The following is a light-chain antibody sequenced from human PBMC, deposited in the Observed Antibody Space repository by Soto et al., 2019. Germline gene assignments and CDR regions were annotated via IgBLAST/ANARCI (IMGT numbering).Light chain of an antibody. CDR2: GAS. J-gene: IGKJ5*01. V-gene: IGKV3-20*01. Sequence: EMVLTQSPGTLSLSPGERAALSCRASHIVTSNYLAWYQQGPGQAPRLLIYGASSRATGIPDRFSGSGSGTDFTLTISRLEPEDVAVYYCQQYCSSPITFGQGTRLEIK. CDR3: QQYCSSPIT. CDR1: HIVTSNY.